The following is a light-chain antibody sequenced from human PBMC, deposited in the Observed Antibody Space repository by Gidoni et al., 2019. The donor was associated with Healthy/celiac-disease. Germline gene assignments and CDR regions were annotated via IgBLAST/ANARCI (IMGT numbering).Light chain of an antibody. V-gene: IGKV3-20*01. Sequence: IVFTQSPGTLSLSPGERATLSCRASQSVSSSYLAWYQQKPGQAPRLLIYGASSRATGIPDRFSGSGSGTDFTLTISRLEPEDVAVYYCQQYGSSFFTFGPGTKVDIK. CDR3: QQYGSSFFT. CDR1: QSVSSSY. J-gene: IGKJ3*01. CDR2: GAS.